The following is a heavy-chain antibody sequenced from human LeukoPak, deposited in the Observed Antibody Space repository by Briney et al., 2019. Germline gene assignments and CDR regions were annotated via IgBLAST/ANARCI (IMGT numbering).Heavy chain of an antibody. CDR3: ARGGNGDSVFDY. D-gene: IGHD4-17*01. CDR1: GGTFISYA. V-gene: IGHV1-69*05. Sequence: SVKVSCKASGGTFISYAISWVRQAPGQGLEWMGGIIPIFGTANYAQKFQGRVTITTDESTSTAYMELSSLRSEDTAVYYCARGGNGDSVFDYWGQGTLVTVSS. J-gene: IGHJ4*02. CDR2: IIPIFGTA.